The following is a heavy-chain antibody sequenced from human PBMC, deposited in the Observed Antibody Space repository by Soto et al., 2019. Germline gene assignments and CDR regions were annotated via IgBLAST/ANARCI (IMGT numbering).Heavy chain of an antibody. Sequence: ESGGGLVQPGGSLRLSCTASGFAVRHNYMTWVRQAPGKGLEWVSLIYSGGDTAYADSVKGRFTISRHTSQITLYLQMNSLRAEDTAVYYCARKTDSIPSGGDVWGKGTAVTVSS. CDR3: ARKTDSIPSGGDV. CDR2: IYSGGDT. CDR1: GFAVRHNY. J-gene: IGHJ6*04. D-gene: IGHD3-10*01. V-gene: IGHV3-53*04.